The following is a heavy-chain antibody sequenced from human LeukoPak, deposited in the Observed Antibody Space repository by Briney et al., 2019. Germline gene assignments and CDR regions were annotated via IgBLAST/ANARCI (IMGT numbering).Heavy chain of an antibody. CDR1: GESFSGYS. V-gene: IGHV4-34*01. J-gene: IGHJ4*02. CDR3: ARGHGY. CDR2: INHSGSA. D-gene: IGHD6-13*01. Sequence: SETLSLTCAVYGESFSGYSWSWIRQPPGKGLEWIGEINHSGSANYNPSLKSRVTISVDTSKNQFSLKLKSVTAADTAVYYCARGHGYWGQGTLVTVSS.